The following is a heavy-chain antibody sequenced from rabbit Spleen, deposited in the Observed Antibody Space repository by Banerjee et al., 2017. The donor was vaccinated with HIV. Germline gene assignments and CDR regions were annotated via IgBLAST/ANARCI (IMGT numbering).Heavy chain of an antibody. J-gene: IGHJ4*01. D-gene: IGHD6-1*01. V-gene: IGHV1S45*01. CDR1: GFSFSNKAV. CDR3: ARDLDDVIVWNFGW. Sequence: QERLVESGGGLVKPEGSLKLSCTASGFSFSNKAVMCWVRQAPGKGLEWIACINAVTGKAVYATWAKGRFTFSKTSSTTVTLQMTGLTAADTATYFCARDLDDVIVWNFGWWGPGTLFTVS. CDR2: INAVTGKA.